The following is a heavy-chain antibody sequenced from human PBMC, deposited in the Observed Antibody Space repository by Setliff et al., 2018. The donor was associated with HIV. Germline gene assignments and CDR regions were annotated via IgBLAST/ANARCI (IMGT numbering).Heavy chain of an antibody. D-gene: IGHD3-22*01. CDR2: IYYRGST. CDR1: GDSISSGDYC. V-gene: IGHV4-39*01. CDR3: AREIPYSYGGRGHPL. J-gene: IGHJ4*02. Sequence: SETLSLTCTVSGDSISSGDYCWNWIRQPAGKGLEWIGGIYYRGSTYYNPSLKSRVTISVDTSRNQFSLTVSSVTAADTAVYYCAREIPYSYGGRGHPLWGQGTLVTVSS.